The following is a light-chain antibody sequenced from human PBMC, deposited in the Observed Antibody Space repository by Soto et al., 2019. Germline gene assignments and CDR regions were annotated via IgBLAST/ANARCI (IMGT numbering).Light chain of an antibody. V-gene: IGLV2-23*01. CDR3: CSYAGGSTPVL. CDR2: EGS. Sequence: QSALTQPASVSGSPGQSITISCTGTSSDVGSYNLVSWYQQHPGKAPKVMIYEGSKRPSGVSSRFSGSKSGNTASLTISGLQAEDEADDYCCSYAGGSTPVLFGGGTKLTVL. CDR1: SSDVGSYNL. J-gene: IGLJ2*01.